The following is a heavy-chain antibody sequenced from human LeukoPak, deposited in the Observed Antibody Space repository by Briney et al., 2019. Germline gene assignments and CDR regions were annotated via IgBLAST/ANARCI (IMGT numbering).Heavy chain of an antibody. CDR1: GGSISSGDYY. Sequence: SETLSLTCTVSGGSISSGDYYWSWIRQPPGKGLEWIGYIYYSGSTYYNPSLKSRVTISVDTSKNQFSLKLSSVTAADTAVYYCARVVLGLRYFDWLLSPGYFDLWGRGTLVTVFS. J-gene: IGHJ2*01. V-gene: IGHV4-30-4*08. CDR2: IYYSGST. D-gene: IGHD3-9*01. CDR3: ARVVLGLRYFDWLLSPGYFDL.